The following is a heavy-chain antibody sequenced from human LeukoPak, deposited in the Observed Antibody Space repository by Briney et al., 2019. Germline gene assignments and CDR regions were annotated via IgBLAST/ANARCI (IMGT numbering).Heavy chain of an antibody. CDR1: GFTFSDYY. V-gene: IGHV3-11*06. CDR2: ISSSSSYT. CDR3: ARGFYPPSPYYDSSGYPPYFDY. J-gene: IGHJ4*02. Sequence: NTGGSLRLSCAASGFTFSDYYMSWIRQAPGKGLEWVSYISSSSSYTNYADSVKGRFTISRDNAKNSLYLQMNSLRAEDTAVYYCARGFYPPSPYYDSSGYPPYFDYWGQGTLVTVSS. D-gene: IGHD3-22*01.